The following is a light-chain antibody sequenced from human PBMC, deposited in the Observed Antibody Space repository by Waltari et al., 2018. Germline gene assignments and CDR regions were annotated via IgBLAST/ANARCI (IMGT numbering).Light chain of an antibody. Sequence: EVVLTQSPGSLSVSPGESATLSCRARRNVGPSLAWYQQTPGQAPRLLVYDAKNRATDVPARFSGSGYGTQFTLTISSLQSEDFGVYYCHQYNYWPPAYTFGQGTKLEIK. CDR2: DAK. CDR1: RNVGPS. CDR3: HQYNYWPPAYT. V-gene: IGKV3-15*01. J-gene: IGKJ2*01.